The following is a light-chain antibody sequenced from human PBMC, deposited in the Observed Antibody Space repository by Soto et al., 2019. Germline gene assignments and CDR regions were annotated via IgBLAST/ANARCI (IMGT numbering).Light chain of an antibody. J-gene: IGLJ2*01. CDR2: GNN. Sequence: QAVLTQPPSVSGAPGQRVTISCTGSSSNIGAGYDVHWYQHLPGTAPKLLIYGNNNRPSGVPDRFSGSKSGTSASLAITGLQAEDEADSYCQSYDRTLSGHVIFGGGTKVTVL. CDR1: SSNIGAGYD. CDR3: QSYDRTLSGHVI. V-gene: IGLV1-40*01.